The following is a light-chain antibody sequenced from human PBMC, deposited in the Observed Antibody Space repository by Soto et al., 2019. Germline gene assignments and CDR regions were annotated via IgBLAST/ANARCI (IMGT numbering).Light chain of an antibody. CDR2: DVT. CDR3: ASYATRSALV. J-gene: IGLJ2*01. Sequence: QSALTQPASVSGTPGQSITISCSGTSSDVGSYNFFSWYQQHPGKAPKVMIYDVTHRPSGASNRFCGSKCGYTACLTISVLQAEDEAEYYCASYATRSALVFGGGTKLTVL. V-gene: IGLV2-14*01. CDR1: SSDVGSYNF.